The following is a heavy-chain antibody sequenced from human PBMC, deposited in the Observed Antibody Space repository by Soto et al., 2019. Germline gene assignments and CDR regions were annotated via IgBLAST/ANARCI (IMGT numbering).Heavy chain of an antibody. Sequence: QMQLVQSGAEVKKPGSSVKVSCKASGGTFSSFGFNWVRQAPGQGLEWMGGIIPLFGTANYAEKFQGRVTISADEGTSTASMELIGLRSEDTAIYYCARDRSMDGYNSRSFDYWGQGTLVTVS. V-gene: IGHV1-69*01. D-gene: IGHD5-12*01. CDR1: GGTFSSFG. CDR2: IIPLFGTA. J-gene: IGHJ4*02. CDR3: ARDRSMDGYNSRSFDY.